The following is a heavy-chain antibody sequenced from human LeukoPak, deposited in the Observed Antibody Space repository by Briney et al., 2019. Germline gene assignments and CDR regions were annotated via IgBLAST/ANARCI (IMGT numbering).Heavy chain of an antibody. CDR1: GDSLTGGFRY. J-gene: IGHJ6*04. D-gene: IGHD4-17*01. V-gene: IGHV4-61*09. CDR2: FYSSTRT. Sequence: PSETLSLTCTVSGDSLTGGFRYWSWIRQPARKGLEWIGHFYSSTRTTYNPSLESRVTISGDTAKNQFSLKLDSLTAADTAVYFCARCMSELDYGASAYHYHMDVWGKGTTVTVSS. CDR3: ARCMSELDYGASAYHYHMDV.